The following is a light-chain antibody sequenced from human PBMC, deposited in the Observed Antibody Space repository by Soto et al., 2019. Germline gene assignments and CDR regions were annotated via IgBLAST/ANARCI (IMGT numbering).Light chain of an antibody. CDR1: QGISSY. J-gene: IGKJ2*01. CDR3: QQLNRH. Sequence: DIQLTQSPSFLSASVGDRVTITCRASQGISSYLAWYQQKPGKAPKLLIYAASTLQSGVPSRFSGSGSGAEFTLTISSLQPEDFATYYCQQLNRHFGQGTKLEIK. V-gene: IGKV1-9*01. CDR2: AAS.